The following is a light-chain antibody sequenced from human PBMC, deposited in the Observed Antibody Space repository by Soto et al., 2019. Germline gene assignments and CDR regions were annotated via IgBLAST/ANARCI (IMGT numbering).Light chain of an antibody. V-gene: IGLV3-1*01. CDR3: QAWDSSTVV. J-gene: IGLJ2*01. CDR2: QDN. CDR1: KLGDKY. Sequence: SYELTQPPLVSVSPGQTASITCSGDKLGDKYACWYQLKPGQSAVLVIYQDNKRPSGIPERFSGSNSGNTATLTISGTQAMDEADYYCQAWDSSTVVFGGGTKLTVL.